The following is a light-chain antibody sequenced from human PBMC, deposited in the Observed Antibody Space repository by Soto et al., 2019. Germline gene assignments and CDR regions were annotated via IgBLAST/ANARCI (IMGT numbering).Light chain of an antibody. CDR2: EVN. CDR1: SSDVGAYNY. CDR3: SSYTRSSTYV. Sequence: QSVLTRPASVSGSPGQSITIPCTGTSSDVGAYNYVSWYQQYPGKAPKLIIYEVNIRPSGVSNRFSGSKSGNTASLTISGLQADDEADYYCSSYTRSSTYVFGTGTKVTVL. V-gene: IGLV2-14*01. J-gene: IGLJ1*01.